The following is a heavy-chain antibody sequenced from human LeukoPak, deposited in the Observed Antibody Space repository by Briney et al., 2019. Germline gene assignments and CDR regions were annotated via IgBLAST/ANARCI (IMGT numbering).Heavy chain of an antibody. CDR1: GYSFTSYW. D-gene: IGHD2-2*01. J-gene: IGHJ4*02. V-gene: IGHV5-51*01. CDR3: ARRYCSSTSCYFYFDY. Sequence: GESLKISCKGSGYSFTSYWIGWVRQMPGKGLEWMGIIYPGDSDTRYSPSFQGQVTISADKSISTAHLQWSSLKASDTAMYYCARRYCSSTSCYFYFDYWGQGTLVTVSS. CDR2: IYPGDSDT.